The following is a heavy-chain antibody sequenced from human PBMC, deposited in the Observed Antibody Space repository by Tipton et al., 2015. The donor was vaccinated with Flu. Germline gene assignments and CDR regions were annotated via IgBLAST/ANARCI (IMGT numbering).Heavy chain of an antibody. CDR2: IYADNSDT. Sequence: VQLVQSGAEVKKPGESLKISCKGFGDSFTDYWIGWVRQMPGKGLEWMGIIYADNSDTRYSPSFQGRVTFSADKSISTAYLQWSSLKASDTALYYCARLNDFWSGFDYWGQGTLVTVSS. D-gene: IGHD3-3*01. V-gene: IGHV5-51*01. J-gene: IGHJ4*02. CDR1: GDSFTDYW. CDR3: ARLNDFWSGFDY.